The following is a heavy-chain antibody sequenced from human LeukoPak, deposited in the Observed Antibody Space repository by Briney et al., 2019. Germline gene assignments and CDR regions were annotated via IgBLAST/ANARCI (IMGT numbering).Heavy chain of an antibody. J-gene: IGHJ5*01. CDR3: ARVDCSGGSCDS. CDR1: GGSISSGSYY. V-gene: IGHV4-61*02. Sequence: PSQTLSLTCTVSGGSISSGSYYWSWIRQPAGKGLEWIGRIYTSGSTNYNPSLKSRVTISVDTSKNQFSLKLSSVTAADTAVYYCARVDCSGGSCDSWGQGTQVTVSS. D-gene: IGHD2-15*01. CDR2: IYTSGST.